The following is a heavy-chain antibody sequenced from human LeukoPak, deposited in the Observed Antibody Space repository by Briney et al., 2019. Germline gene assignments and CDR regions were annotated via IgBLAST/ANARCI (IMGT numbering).Heavy chain of an antibody. V-gene: IGHV3-53*01. D-gene: IGHD3-22*01. Sequence: GGSLRLSCAASGFTFSSNYMSWLRQAPGKGLEWVSVIYSGGSTYYADSVKGRFTISSDNSKNTLYLQMNSLRAEDTAVYYCARDYYYDSSGPTWGQGTLVTVSS. CDR3: ARDYYYDSSGPT. CDR2: IYSGGST. CDR1: GFTFSSNY. J-gene: IGHJ5*02.